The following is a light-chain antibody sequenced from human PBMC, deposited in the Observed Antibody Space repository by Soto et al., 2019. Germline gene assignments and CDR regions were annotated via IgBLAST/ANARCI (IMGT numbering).Light chain of an antibody. CDR2: DNT. CDR1: RSNIGAGYD. J-gene: IGLJ2*01. CDR3: QSYDSSLSGFVV. Sequence: QSVLTQPPSVSGAPGQRVTISCTGSRSNIGAGYDVHWYQQLPGTAPKLLIFDNTNRPSGVPDRFSGSKSGTSASLAITGLPAEDEADYYCQSYDSSLSGFVVFGGGTKLTVL. V-gene: IGLV1-40*01.